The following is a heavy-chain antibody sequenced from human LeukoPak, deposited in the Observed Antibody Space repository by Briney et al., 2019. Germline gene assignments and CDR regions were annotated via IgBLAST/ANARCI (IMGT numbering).Heavy chain of an antibody. Sequence: SETLSLTCTVSGGSLTNYYWTWIRQSAEKGLELIGRIHSGGTTYYNPSLRSRMTLSVDTSNNQVSLKLTAATAADTAVYYCARDSPVGYTYGHYYYYMDVWGKGTTVTVSS. CDR2: IHSGGTT. V-gene: IGHV4-4*07. D-gene: IGHD5-18*01. CDR3: ARDSPVGYTYGHYYYYMDV. J-gene: IGHJ6*03. CDR1: GGSLTNYY.